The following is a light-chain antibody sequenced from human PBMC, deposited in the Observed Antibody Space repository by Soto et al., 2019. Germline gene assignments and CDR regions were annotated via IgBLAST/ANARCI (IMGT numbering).Light chain of an antibody. CDR3: CSYAGSSTFPV. CDR1: SSDVGTYDF. Sequence: QSALTQPASVSGSPGQSITISCSGTSSDVGTYDFVSWYQQHPGKAPKLLIYEVRNRPPGVSHRFSGSKSGNTASLTISGLQAEDEADYYCCSYAGSSTFPVFGTGTKVTVL. J-gene: IGLJ1*01. V-gene: IGLV2-23*02. CDR2: EVR.